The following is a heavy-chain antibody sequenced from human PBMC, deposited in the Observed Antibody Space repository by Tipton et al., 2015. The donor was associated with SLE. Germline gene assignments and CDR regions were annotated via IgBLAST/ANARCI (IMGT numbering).Heavy chain of an antibody. CDR2: IFYTGSA. J-gene: IGHJ3*02. D-gene: IGHD3-22*01. CDR1: GGSIGVYY. CDR3: ARASRIGDI. V-gene: IGHV4-59*01. Sequence: TLSLTCTVSGGSIGVYYWGWIRQPPGKGLEWIGKIFYTGSANYNPSLKSRVTISVDTSKNQFSLKLDSVTAADTAVYYCARASRIGDIWGQGTMVTVSS.